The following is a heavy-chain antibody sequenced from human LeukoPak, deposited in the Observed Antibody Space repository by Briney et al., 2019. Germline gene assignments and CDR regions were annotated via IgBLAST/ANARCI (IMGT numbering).Heavy chain of an antibody. CDR2: ISSSSSYI. V-gene: IGHV3-21*01. Sequence: GGSLRLSCAASGFTFSSYSMNWVRQAPGKGLEWVSSISSSSSYIYYADSVKGRFTISRDNAKNSLYLQMNSLRAEDTAVYYCARMDRLYSSSWSDYWGQGTLVTVSS. CDR1: GFTFSSYS. CDR3: ARMDRLYSSSWSDY. D-gene: IGHD6-13*01. J-gene: IGHJ4*02.